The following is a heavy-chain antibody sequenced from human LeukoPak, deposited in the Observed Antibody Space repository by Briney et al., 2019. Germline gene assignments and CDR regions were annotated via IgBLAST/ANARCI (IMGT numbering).Heavy chain of an antibody. V-gene: IGHV3-64*01. CDR2: ISSNGGST. CDR1: GFTFSSYA. J-gene: IGHJ6*03. CDR3: ARGVTMVRGVIRYYYYYMDV. Sequence: GGSLRLSCAASGFTFSSYAMHWVRQAPGKGLEYVSAISSNGGSTYYANSVKGRFTISRDNSKNTLYLQIGSLRAEDMAVYYCARGVTMVRGVIRYYYYYMDVWGKGTTVTISS. D-gene: IGHD3-10*01.